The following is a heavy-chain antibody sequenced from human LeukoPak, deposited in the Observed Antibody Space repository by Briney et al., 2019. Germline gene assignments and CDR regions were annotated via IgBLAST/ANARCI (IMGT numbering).Heavy chain of an antibody. CDR1: GDSISSYD. V-gene: IGHV4-4*07. D-gene: IGHD2-2*01. CDR3: ARGRVVPAAKNNWFDP. J-gene: IGHJ5*02. CDR2: IYTSGSI. Sequence: SETLSLTCTVSGDSISSYDWSWIRQPPGKGLEWIGRIYTSGSINYNPSLKSRVTMSVDTSKNQFSLKLSSVTAADTAVYYCARGRVVPAAKNNWFDPWGQGTLVTVSS.